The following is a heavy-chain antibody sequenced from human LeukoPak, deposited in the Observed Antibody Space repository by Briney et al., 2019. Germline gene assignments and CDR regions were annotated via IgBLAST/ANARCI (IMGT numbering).Heavy chain of an antibody. V-gene: IGHV3-23*01. CDR3: AKWVITMVRGVIPRKYNWFDP. D-gene: IGHD3-10*01. Sequence: GGSLRLSCAASGFTVRSHRLIWVRQAPGKGLEWVSAISGSGGSTYYADSVKGRFTISRDNSKNTLYLQMNSLRAEDTAVYYCAKWVITMVRGVIPRKYNWFDPWGQGTLVTVSS. J-gene: IGHJ5*02. CDR1: GFTVRSHR. CDR2: ISGSGGST.